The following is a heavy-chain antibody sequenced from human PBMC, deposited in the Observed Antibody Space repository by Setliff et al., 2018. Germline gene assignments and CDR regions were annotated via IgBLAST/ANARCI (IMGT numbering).Heavy chain of an antibody. J-gene: IGHJ4*01. V-gene: IGHV4-59*08. CDR3: ARLVGRLGSPFDH. CDR2: MFKSGSS. CDR1: ADSISVY. Sequence: SETLSLTCTVSADSISVYWMRQAPGKGLEWVAYMFKSGSSNYNPSLKSRVTTSPGTSKNQFSLKLTSVTAADTAVYYCARLVGRLGSPFDHWGQGILVTVSS. D-gene: IGHD7-27*01.